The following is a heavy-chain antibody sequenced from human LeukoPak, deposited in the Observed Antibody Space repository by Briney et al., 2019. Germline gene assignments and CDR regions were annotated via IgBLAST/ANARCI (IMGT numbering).Heavy chain of an antibody. Sequence: PSETLSLTCTVSGYSISSGYYWGWIRQPPGKGLEWIGSIYHSGSTYYNPSLKSRVTISVDTSKNQFSLKLSSVTAADTAVYYCASRLRGLLLGEYHYFDYWGQGTLVTVSS. CDR1: GYSISSGYY. CDR2: IYHSGST. CDR3: ASRLRGLLLGEYHYFDY. V-gene: IGHV4-38-2*02. D-gene: IGHD3-22*01. J-gene: IGHJ4*02.